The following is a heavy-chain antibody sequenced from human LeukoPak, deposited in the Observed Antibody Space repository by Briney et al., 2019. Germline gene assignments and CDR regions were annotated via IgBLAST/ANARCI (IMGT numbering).Heavy chain of an antibody. CDR2: IYYSGST. CDR3: ASHYYGMDV. Sequence: SETLSLTCTVSGGSISSSSYYWGWIRQPPGKGLEWIGSIYYSGSTYYNPSLKSRVTISADTSKNQFSLKVRSVTATDTAVYYCASHYYGMDVWGQGTTVTVSS. V-gene: IGHV4-39*01. CDR1: GGSISSSSYY. J-gene: IGHJ6*02.